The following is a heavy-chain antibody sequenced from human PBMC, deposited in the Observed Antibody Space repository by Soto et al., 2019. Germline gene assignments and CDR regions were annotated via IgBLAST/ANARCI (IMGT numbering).Heavy chain of an antibody. CDR2: MNPNSGNT. CDR3: ARVRAGTSRMDV. V-gene: IGHV1-8*01. D-gene: IGHD1-1*01. Sequence: QVQLVQSGAEVKKPGASVKVSCKASGYTFTSYDINWVRQATGQGLEWMGWMNPNSGNTGYAQKYKGRVTMTMITSISTAYMELSSLRSEDMAVYYCARVRAGTSRMDVWGQGTTVSVTS. J-gene: IGHJ6*02. CDR1: GYTFTSYD.